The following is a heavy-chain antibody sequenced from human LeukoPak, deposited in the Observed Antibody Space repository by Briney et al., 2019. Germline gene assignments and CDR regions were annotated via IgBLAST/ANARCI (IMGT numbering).Heavy chain of an antibody. Sequence: GASVKVSCKASGGTFSSYAISWVRQAPGQGLEWMGGIIPIFGTANYAQKFQGRVTITADKSTSTAYMELSSLRSKDTAMYYCAILEAQPVVTEPDSAFDIWGQGTMVTVSS. J-gene: IGHJ3*02. CDR2: IIPIFGTA. CDR1: GGTFSSYA. CDR3: AILEAQPVVTEPDSAFDI. D-gene: IGHD4-23*01. V-gene: IGHV1-69*06.